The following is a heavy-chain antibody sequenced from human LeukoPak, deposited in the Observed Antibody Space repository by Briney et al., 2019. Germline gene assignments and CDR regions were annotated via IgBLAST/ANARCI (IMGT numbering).Heavy chain of an antibody. D-gene: IGHD6-13*01. J-gene: IGHJ4*02. CDR3: AKDTSSSWKRYYFDY. CDR2: ISGDGGST. V-gene: IGHV3-43*02. Sequence: GGSLRLSCAASGFTFDDYAMHWVRQAPGKGLEWVSLISGDGGSTYYADSVKGRFTISRDNSKNSLYLQMNSLRTEDTALYYCAKDTSSSWKRYYFDYWGQGTLVTVSS. CDR1: GFTFDDYA.